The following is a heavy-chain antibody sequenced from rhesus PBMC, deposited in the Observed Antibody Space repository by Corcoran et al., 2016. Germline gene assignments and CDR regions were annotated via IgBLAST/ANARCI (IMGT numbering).Heavy chain of an antibody. CDR3: ARSGWTSWDNRFDV. CDR2: ISGSGGGT. V-gene: IGHV4-173*01. CDR1: DGSIINTY. D-gene: IGHD2-39*02. J-gene: IGHJ5-1*01. Sequence: QLQLQESGPGLVKPLETLSLTCVVSDGSIINTYWNWIRQPPGKGLEWIARISGSGGGTDYTPALKSRVTISTDMSKTQCSLKVNSVTAADTAVYYCARSGWTSWDNRFDVWGAGVLVTVSS.